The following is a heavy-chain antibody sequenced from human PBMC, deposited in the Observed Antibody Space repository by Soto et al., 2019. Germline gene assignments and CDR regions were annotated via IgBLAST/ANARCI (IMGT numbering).Heavy chain of an antibody. J-gene: IGHJ3*02. CDR2: ILPVFGTA. V-gene: IGHV1-69*15. CDR1: GGTFSTSS. D-gene: IGHD4-17*01. CDR3: ASGHEYGGNSDAFDI. Sequence: QVHLVQSGAEVKKPGSSVKVSCKASGGTFSTSSINWLRQAPGQRPEWMGNILPVFGTADYAQKFRDRVTTTXXXSXHTAYMERRSLVSEDAAVYYCASGHEYGGNSDAFDIWGQGTVVTVSS.